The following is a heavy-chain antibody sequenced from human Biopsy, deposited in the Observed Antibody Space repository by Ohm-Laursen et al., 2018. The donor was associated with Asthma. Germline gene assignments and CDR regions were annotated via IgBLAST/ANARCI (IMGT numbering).Heavy chain of an antibody. CDR1: GFSFDDCA. CDR3: ARDVDLRSVF. J-gene: IGHJ4*02. D-gene: IGHD2-15*01. V-gene: IGHV3-9*01. Sequence: SLRLSCAASGFSFDDCAMHWVRQAPGKGLEWVSVTYSGGTSDTADSVRGRFTISRDNGKNSLYLQMNSLRAEDTAVYYCARDVDLRSVFWGQGTLVTVSS. CDR2: TYSGGTS.